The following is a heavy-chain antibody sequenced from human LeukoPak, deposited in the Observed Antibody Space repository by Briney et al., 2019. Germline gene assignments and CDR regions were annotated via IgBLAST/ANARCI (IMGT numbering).Heavy chain of an antibody. D-gene: IGHD6-13*01. V-gene: IGHV3-9*01. CDR2: ISWNSGSI. J-gene: IGHJ4*02. Sequence: PGGSLRLSCAASGFTLDDYAMHWVRQAPGKGLEWVSGISWNSGSIGYAGSVKGRFTISRDNAKNSLYLQMNSLRAEDTALYYCAKIASAGYFDYWGQGTLVTVSS. CDR1: GFTLDDYA. CDR3: AKIASAGYFDY.